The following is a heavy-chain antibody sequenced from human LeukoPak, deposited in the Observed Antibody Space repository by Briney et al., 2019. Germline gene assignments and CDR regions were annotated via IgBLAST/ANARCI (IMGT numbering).Heavy chain of an antibody. V-gene: IGHV3-48*03. CDR2: ISSSGSTI. Sequence: GGSLRLSCAASGFTFSSYEMNWVRQAPGKGLEWVSYISSSGSTIYYADSVKGRFTISRDNSKNTLYLQMNSLRAEDTAVYYCAKDGLRGGLYYFDYWGQGTLVTVSS. CDR1: GFTFSSYE. D-gene: IGHD3-10*01. J-gene: IGHJ4*02. CDR3: AKDGLRGGLYYFDY.